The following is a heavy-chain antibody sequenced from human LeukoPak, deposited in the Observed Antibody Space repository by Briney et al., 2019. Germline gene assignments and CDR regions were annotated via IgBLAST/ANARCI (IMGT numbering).Heavy chain of an antibody. V-gene: IGHV3-NL1*01. CDR3: AKGYSSSWGYWYFDL. CDR2: IYSGGST. D-gene: IGHD6-13*01. CDR1: GFTFSSYG. J-gene: IGHJ2*01. Sequence: ESGGSLRLSCAASGFTFSSYGIHWVRQAPGKGLEWVSVIYSGGSTYYADSVKGRFTISRDNSKNTLYLQMNSLRAEDSAVYFCAKGYSSSWGYWYFDLWGRGTLVTVSS.